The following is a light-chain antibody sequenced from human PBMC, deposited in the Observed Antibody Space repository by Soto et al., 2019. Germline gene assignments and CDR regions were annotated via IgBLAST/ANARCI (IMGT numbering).Light chain of an antibody. Sequence: EIVLTQSPGTLSLSPGQRATLSCRASQSVSSSSLAWYQQGPGQAPRLLIYGASRRATGIPDRFSGSGSGTDFTLTISRLEPEDFAVYYCQLYGASPKYTFGQGTKLEIK. CDR2: GAS. CDR1: QSVSSSS. V-gene: IGKV3-20*01. CDR3: QLYGASPKYT. J-gene: IGKJ2*01.